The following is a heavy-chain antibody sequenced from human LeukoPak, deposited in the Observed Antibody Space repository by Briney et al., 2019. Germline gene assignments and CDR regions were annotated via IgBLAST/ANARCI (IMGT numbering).Heavy chain of an antibody. CDR2: ICSSIGCT. J-gene: IGHJ4*02. CDR1: AFTFSIHP. Sequence: GGSLRLSCAASAFTFSIHPMGWVRRAPGKGLEWVSSICSSIGCTYYADSVRGRFAISRDDSKNTLYLQMDSLRAEDTAVYYCARISLAPSDNFDSWGQGTLVTVSS. CDR3: ARISLAPSDNFDS. D-gene: IGHD1-1*01. V-gene: IGHV3-23*01.